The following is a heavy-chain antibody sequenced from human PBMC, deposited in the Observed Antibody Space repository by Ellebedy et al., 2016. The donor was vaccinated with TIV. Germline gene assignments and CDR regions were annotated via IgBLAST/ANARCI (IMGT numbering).Heavy chain of an antibody. CDR3: AKYHDYGDYYAV. CDR1: GFTFSNYA. J-gene: IGHJ4*02. CDR2: ISDSGGST. Sequence: GESLKISXAASGFTFSNYAMSWVRQAPGKGLEWVSVISDSGGSTYYADSVKGRFTISRDNSKNTLYLQMNSLRAEDTAVYYCAKYHDYGDYYAVWGQGTLVTVSS. V-gene: IGHV3-23*01. D-gene: IGHD4-17*01.